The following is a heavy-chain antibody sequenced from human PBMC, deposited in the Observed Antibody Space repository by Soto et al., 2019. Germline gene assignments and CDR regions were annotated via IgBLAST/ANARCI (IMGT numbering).Heavy chain of an antibody. CDR3: ARAMTTLDFDY. J-gene: IGHJ4*02. Sequence: PGGSLRLSCAASGLTFSNYWMHWVRQAPGQGLVWVSRISNDGTITDYADSVKGRFTISRDNAKNTLYLQMNSLRAEDTAVYYCARAMTTLDFDYWGQGTLVTVSS. CDR2: ISNDGTIT. V-gene: IGHV3-74*01. CDR1: GLTFSNYW. D-gene: IGHD4-4*01.